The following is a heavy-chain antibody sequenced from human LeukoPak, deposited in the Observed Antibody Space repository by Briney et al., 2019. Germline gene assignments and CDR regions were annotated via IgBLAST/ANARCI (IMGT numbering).Heavy chain of an antibody. J-gene: IGHJ6*03. V-gene: IGHV4-61*02. D-gene: IGHD2-2*01. CDR1: GGSISSGSYY. CDR2: IYTSGST. Sequence: KASQTLSLTCTVSGGSISSGSYYWSWIRQPAGKGLEWIGRIYTSGSTNYTPSLKSRVTISVDTSKNQFSLKLSSVTAADTAVYYCARDPIVVVPAAKYYYYYMDVWGKGTTVTVSS. CDR3: ARDPIVVVPAAKYYYYYMDV.